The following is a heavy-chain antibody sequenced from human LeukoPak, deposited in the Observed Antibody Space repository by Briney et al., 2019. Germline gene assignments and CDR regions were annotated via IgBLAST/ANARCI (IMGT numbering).Heavy chain of an antibody. Sequence: ASVKVSCKTSGYTFTNNDIHWVRQAPGQALEWMGWMHPDTGGTGYAQKFQGRVIMTRDTSISTAYMELSSLRPDDTAVYYCARWTGYSSSWYVAHDAFDIWGQGTMVTVSS. CDR2: MHPDTGGT. D-gene: IGHD6-13*01. CDR3: ARWTGYSSSWYVAHDAFDI. J-gene: IGHJ3*02. V-gene: IGHV1-8*01. CDR1: GYTFTNND.